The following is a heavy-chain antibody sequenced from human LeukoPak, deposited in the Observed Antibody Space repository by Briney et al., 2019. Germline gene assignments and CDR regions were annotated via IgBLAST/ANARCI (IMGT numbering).Heavy chain of an antibody. Sequence: GGSLRLSCAASGFTFSSYSMDWVRQAPGKGLEWVLYISSSSSTIYYADSVKGRFTISRDNAKNSLYLQLNNLRAEDTAVYYSAREIIPTPDTFDIWGQGTVVTVSS. V-gene: IGHV3-48*04. CDR3: AREIIPTPDTFDI. J-gene: IGHJ3*02. D-gene: IGHD2-15*01. CDR2: ISSSSSTI. CDR1: GFTFSSYS.